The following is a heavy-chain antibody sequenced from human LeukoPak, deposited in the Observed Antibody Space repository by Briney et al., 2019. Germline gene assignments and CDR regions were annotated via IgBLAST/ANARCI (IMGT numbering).Heavy chain of an antibody. J-gene: IGHJ4*02. D-gene: IGHD3-3*01. Sequence: SETLSLTCTVSGGSISSYYWSWIRQPPGKGLEWIGYIYYSGSTNYNPSLKSRVTISVDTSKNQCSLKLSSVTAADTAVYYCAKGDFWSGYLFDYWGQGTLVTVSS. V-gene: IGHV4-59*01. CDR2: IYYSGST. CDR1: GGSISSYY. CDR3: AKGDFWSGYLFDY.